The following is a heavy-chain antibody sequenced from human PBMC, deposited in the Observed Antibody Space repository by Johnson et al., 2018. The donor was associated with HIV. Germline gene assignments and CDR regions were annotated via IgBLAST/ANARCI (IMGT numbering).Heavy chain of an antibody. D-gene: IGHD6-13*01. Sequence: QEQLVESGGGLVQPGGSLRLSCAASGFTFSSYAMHWVRQAPGKGLEWVAVISYDGSNKYYADSVKGRFTISRDNSKNTLYLQMNSLRAEDTAVYYCASSFYQQLRAFDIWGQGTMVTVSS. CDR2: ISYDGSNK. J-gene: IGHJ3*02. CDR3: ASSFYQQLRAFDI. CDR1: GFTFSSYA. V-gene: IGHV3-30*04.